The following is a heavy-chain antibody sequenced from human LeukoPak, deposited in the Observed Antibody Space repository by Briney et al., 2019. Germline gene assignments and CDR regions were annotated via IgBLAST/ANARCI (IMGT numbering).Heavy chain of an antibody. CDR2: ISWNSGSI. D-gene: IGHD6-13*01. J-gene: IGHJ4*02. Sequence: GGSLRLSCAASGFTFDDYAMHWVRHAPGKGLEWVSGISWNSGSIGYADSVKGRFTISRDNAKNSLYLQMNSLRAEDMALYYCAKDSSSWLEYYFDYWGQGTLVTASS. V-gene: IGHV3-9*03. CDR1: GFTFDDYA. CDR3: AKDSSSWLEYYFDY.